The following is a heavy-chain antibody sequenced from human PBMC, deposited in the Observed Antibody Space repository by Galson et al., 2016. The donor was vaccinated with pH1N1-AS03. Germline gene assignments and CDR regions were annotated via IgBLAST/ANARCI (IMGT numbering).Heavy chain of an antibody. D-gene: IGHD2-2*01. CDR3: TLISSAVPASNDF. Sequence: SLRLSCAASGFTSSEFAVHWVRQASGKGLEWVGRIRSKTYSYATAYAASVKGRFTISRDDSRNTAYLQMNSLKIEDTAVYYCTLISSAVPASNDFWGQGTLVTVSS. J-gene: IGHJ4*02. CDR2: IRSKTYSYAT. CDR1: GFTSSEFA. V-gene: IGHV3-73*01.